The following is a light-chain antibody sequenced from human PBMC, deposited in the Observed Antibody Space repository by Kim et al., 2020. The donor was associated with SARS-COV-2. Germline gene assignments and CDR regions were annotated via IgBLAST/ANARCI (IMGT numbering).Light chain of an antibody. J-gene: IGLJ3*02. CDR1: SLRSYY. V-gene: IGLV3-19*01. CDR2: GKN. CDR3: NSRDSSGNHWV. Sequence: ALGRTVRINGQGDSLRSYYASWYQQKPGQAPVLVIYGKNNRPSGIPDRFSGSSSGNTASLTITGAQAEDEADYYCNSRDSSGNHWVFGGGTQLTVL.